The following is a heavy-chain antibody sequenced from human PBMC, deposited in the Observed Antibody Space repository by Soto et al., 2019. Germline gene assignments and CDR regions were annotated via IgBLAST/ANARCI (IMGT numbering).Heavy chain of an antibody. V-gene: IGHV3-48*01. D-gene: IGHD3-16*01. CDR2: IGIGSSTK. Sequence: PGGSLRLSCAASGFTFRNYGMNWVRQAPGKGLEWVSYIGIGSSTKYYADSVKGRFTISRDNAKNSLYLQMNSLRAEDTAVYYCARDQLYYYYMRGRPLNAFDFWGPGTMVT. J-gene: IGHJ3*01. CDR1: GFTFRNYG. CDR3: ARDQLYYYYMRGRPLNAFDF.